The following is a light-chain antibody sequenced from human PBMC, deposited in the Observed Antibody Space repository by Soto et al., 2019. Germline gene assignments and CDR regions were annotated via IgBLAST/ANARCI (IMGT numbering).Light chain of an antibody. CDR1: NSNLGPNY. CDR3: AAWDDSLSGWV. V-gene: IGLV1-47*02. J-gene: IGLJ3*02. CDR2: SDN. Sequence: QAVVTQPPSASGTPGQRVTISCSGSNSNLGPNYVYWYQQLPGTAPKLLIYSDNQWPSGVPDRFSGSKSGTLASLAISGLRSEDEAAYYCAAWDDSLSGWVFGGGTKVTVL.